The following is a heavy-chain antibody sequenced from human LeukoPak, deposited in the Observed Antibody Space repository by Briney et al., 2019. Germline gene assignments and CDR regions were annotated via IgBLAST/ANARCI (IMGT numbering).Heavy chain of an antibody. D-gene: IGHD2/OR15-2a*01. V-gene: IGHV3-48*02. Sequence: TGGSLRLSCAPSGYIFSSDSMNCVRQARGEGVEWVSYISSSGSTILYADSVKGRFTISRDNAKNSLYLQMNSLRDEDTAVYYCARRTSFHFDYWGQGTLVTVSS. J-gene: IGHJ4*02. CDR1: GYIFSSDS. CDR3: ARRTSFHFDY. CDR2: ISSSGSTI.